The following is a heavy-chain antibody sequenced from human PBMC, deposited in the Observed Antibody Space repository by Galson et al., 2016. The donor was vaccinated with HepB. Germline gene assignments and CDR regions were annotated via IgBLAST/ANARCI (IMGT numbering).Heavy chain of an antibody. V-gene: IGHV3-64D*09. Sequence: SLRLSCAASGFTFSSYAIHWVRQAPGKGLEYVSAISSNGGSTYNADSVRGRFTISRDNSKKTVYLQMSSLRAEDTAMYYCVRAYGDYGGIDSWGQGTLVTVSS. J-gene: IGHJ4*02. D-gene: IGHD4-17*01. CDR3: VRAYGDYGGIDS. CDR2: ISSNGGST. CDR1: GFTFSSYA.